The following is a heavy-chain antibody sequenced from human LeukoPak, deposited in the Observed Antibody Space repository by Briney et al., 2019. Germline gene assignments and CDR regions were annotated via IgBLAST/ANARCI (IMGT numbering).Heavy chain of an antibody. D-gene: IGHD3-10*02. J-gene: IGHJ6*04. V-gene: IGHV3-7*01. Sequence: GGSLRLSCAASGFTFSSYWMSWVRQAPGRGLEWVANIKQDGSEKYYVDSVKGRFTVSRDNAKNALYLQMNSLRAEDTAVYYCAELGITMIGGVWGKGTTVTISS. CDR1: GFTFSSYW. CDR2: IKQDGSEK. CDR3: AELGITMIGGV.